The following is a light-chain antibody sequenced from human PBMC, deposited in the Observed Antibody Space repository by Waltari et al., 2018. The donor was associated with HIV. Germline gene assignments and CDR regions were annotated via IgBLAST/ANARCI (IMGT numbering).Light chain of an antibody. Sequence: DIVMTQSPLSLPVTPGESASISCRSSQSLLHSNVHHYVEWYLQKPGPSPQLLIYLTSRRAYRVPDRFSGSGSDTDFKQKSSRVEAGDVGVYYGMQGLHTPWTFGQGTKVEIK. CDR1: QSLLHSNVHHY. J-gene: IGKJ1*01. CDR3: MQGLHTPWT. V-gene: IGKV2-28*01. CDR2: LTS.